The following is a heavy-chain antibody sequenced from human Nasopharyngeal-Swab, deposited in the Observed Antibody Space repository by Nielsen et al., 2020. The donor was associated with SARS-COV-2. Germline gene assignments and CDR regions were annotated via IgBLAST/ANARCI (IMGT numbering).Heavy chain of an antibody. V-gene: IGHV3-30*02. Sequence: GGSLRLSCAASGFTFSSYGMHWVRQAPGKGLEWVAFIRYDGSNKYYANSVKGRFTISRDNSKNTLSLQMNSLRAEDTAVYYCAKEMGLVGGIANSLFDYWGQGTLVTVSS. CDR2: IRYDGSNK. D-gene: IGHD3/OR15-3a*01. J-gene: IGHJ4*02. CDR1: GFTFSSYG. CDR3: AKEMGLVGGIANSLFDY.